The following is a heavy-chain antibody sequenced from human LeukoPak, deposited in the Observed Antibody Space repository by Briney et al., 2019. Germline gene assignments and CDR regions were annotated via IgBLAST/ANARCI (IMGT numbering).Heavy chain of an antibody. CDR3: ARDRYYGLDV. CDR1: GFTFSSNT. V-gene: IGHV3-48*04. J-gene: IGHJ6*02. Sequence: GGSLRLSCAASGFTFSSNTMSWVRQAPGKGLEWVSYITSSSSTIYYADSVKGRFTISRDNAKNSLYLQMNSLRAEDTAVYYCARDRYYGLDVWGQGTTVTVSS. CDR2: ITSSSSTI.